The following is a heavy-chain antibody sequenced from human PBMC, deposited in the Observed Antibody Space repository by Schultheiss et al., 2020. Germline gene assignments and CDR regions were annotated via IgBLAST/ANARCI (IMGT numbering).Heavy chain of an antibody. V-gene: IGHV3-30*03. Sequence: GGSLRLSCAASGFTFSSYGMHWVRQAPGKGLEWVAVISYDGSNKYYADSVKGRFTISRDNSKNTLYLQMNSLRAEDTAVYYCVREGIAARPDYYYGMDVWGQGTTVTVSS. CDR3: VREGIAARPDYYYGMDV. D-gene: IGHD6-6*01. CDR2: ISYDGSNK. J-gene: IGHJ6*02. CDR1: GFTFSSYG.